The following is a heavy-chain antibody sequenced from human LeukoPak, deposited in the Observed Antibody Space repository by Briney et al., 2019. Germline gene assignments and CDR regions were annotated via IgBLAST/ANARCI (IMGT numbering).Heavy chain of an antibody. J-gene: IGHJ5*02. V-gene: IGHV4-34*01. CDR2: INHSGST. CDR1: GGSFSGYY. D-gene: IGHD6-19*01. CDR3: ARVLAVAGTWFDP. Sequence: SETLSLTCAVYGGSFSGYYWSWIRQPPGKGLEWIGEINHSGSTNYNPSLKSRVTISVDTSKNQLSLKLSSVTAADTAVYYCARVLAVAGTWFDPWGQGTLVTVSS.